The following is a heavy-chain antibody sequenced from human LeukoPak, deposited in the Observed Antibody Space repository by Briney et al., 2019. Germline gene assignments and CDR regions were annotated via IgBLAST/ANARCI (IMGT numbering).Heavy chain of an antibody. CDR3: ARLAYQLPSGDHAFDI. D-gene: IGHD2-2*01. Sequence: GGSLRLSCAASGITFSSLWMSWFRQAPGKGLEWVADIKHDGSEEHYVASVKGRFTISRDNAKNSLYLQMNSLRAEDTAVYYCARLAYQLPSGDHAFDIWGQGTMVTVSS. V-gene: IGHV3-7*01. CDR2: IKHDGSEE. CDR1: GITFSSLW. J-gene: IGHJ3*02.